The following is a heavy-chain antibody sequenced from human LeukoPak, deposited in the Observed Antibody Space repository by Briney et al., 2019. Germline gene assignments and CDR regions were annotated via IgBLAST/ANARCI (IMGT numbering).Heavy chain of an antibody. V-gene: IGHV5-51*01. D-gene: IGHD1-14*01. CDR2: IFPGDSDT. CDR1: GYSFSSYW. CDR3: ARQAGSGA. Sequence: GESLKISCKASGYSFSSYWIAWVRQRPGRGVEWMGIIFPGDSDTRYSPSFQGQVTISAEKSISTAYLQWSSLTASDTAMYYCARQAGSGAWGQGTLVTVSS. J-gene: IGHJ5*02.